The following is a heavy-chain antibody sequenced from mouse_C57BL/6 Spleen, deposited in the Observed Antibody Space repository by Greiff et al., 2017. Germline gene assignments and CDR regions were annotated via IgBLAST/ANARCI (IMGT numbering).Heavy chain of an antibody. CDR3: ARSTAQAFMDY. D-gene: IGHD3-2*02. J-gene: IGHJ4*01. CDR2: IYPRSGNT. CDR1: GYTFTSYG. V-gene: IGHV1-81*01. Sequence: VKLMESGAELARPGASVKLSCKASGYTFTSYGISWVKQRTGQGLEWIGEIYPRSGNTYYNEKFKGKATLTADKSSSTAYMELRSLTSEDSAVYFCARSTAQAFMDYWGQGTSVTVSS.